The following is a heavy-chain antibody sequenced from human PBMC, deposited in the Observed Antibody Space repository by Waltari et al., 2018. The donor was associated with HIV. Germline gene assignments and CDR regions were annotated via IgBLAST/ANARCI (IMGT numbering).Heavy chain of an antibody. CDR3: TRDGLYYDFWSGYPGY. D-gene: IGHD3-3*01. V-gene: IGHV3-49*03. Sequence: EVQLVESGGGLVQPGRSLRLSCTASGFTFGDYVMSWFRQAPGKGLEWVGLIRSKTYGGTTEYAASVKGRFTISRDDSKSIAYLQMNSLKTEDTAVYYCTRDGLYYDFWSGYPGYWGQGTLVTVSS. J-gene: IGHJ4*02. CDR1: GFTFGDYV. CDR2: IRSKTYGGTT.